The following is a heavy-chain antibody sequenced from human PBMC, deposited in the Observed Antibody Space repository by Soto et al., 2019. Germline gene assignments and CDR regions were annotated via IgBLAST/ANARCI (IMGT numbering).Heavy chain of an antibody. J-gene: IGHJ6*03. CDR2: TYYRSRWYN. Sequence: SQTLSLTCAMSGDSVSSNSAAWNWIRQSPSRGLEWLGRTYYRSRWYNDYAVSVKSRITVNPDTSKNQFSLHLNSVTPEDTAVYYCAGTTWLQWYYMXGWDKGTTGTVSS. D-gene: IGHD1-7*01. CDR1: GDSVSSNSAA. CDR3: AGTTWLQWYYMXG. V-gene: IGHV6-1*01.